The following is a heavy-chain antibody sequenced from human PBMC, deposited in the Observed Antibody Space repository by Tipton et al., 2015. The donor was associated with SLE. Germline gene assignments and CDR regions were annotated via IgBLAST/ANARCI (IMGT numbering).Heavy chain of an antibody. J-gene: IGHJ3*02. CDR2: INHSGST. V-gene: IGHV4-34*01. Sequence: TLSLTCAVYGGSFSGYYWSWIRQPPGKGLEWIGEINHSGSTNYKPSLKSRVTISVDTSKNQFSLKMNSVTAADTAVYYCARDQDDFWSSFDAFDIWGLGTMVTVSS. CDR3: ARDQDDFWSSFDAFDI. D-gene: IGHD3-3*01. CDR1: GGSFSGYY.